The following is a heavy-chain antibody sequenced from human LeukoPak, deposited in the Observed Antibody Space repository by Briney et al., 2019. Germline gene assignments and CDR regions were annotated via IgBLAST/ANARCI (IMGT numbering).Heavy chain of an antibody. J-gene: IGHJ4*02. CDR3: ARSRMTTIPNFDY. Sequence: ASMKVSCKASGYTFIGYYIHWVRQAPGQGLEWMGWINPNSGATDYAQKFQGRVTITRDTSISTTYMELSKLNSDDTAVYYCARSRMTTIPNFDYWGQGTLVTASS. D-gene: IGHD5-24*01. CDR2: INPNSGAT. CDR1: GYTFIGYY. V-gene: IGHV1-2*02.